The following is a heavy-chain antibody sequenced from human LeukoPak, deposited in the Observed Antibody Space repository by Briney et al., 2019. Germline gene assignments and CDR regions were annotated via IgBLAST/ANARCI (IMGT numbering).Heavy chain of an antibody. J-gene: IGHJ3*02. V-gene: IGHV3-15*01. D-gene: IGHD2-15*01. CDR3: TTAPRGYCSGGSCSYAFDI. CDR2: IRRKSDGGTT. CDR1: TFTFSNAW. Sequence: GGSLRLSFAAPTFTFSNAWKSGVGQAPGKGLEWVGRIRRKSDGGTTDYAAPVKGRFTISRDDSKNTLYLQMNSLKTEDTAVYYCTTAPRGYCSGGSCSYAFDIWGQGTMVTVSS.